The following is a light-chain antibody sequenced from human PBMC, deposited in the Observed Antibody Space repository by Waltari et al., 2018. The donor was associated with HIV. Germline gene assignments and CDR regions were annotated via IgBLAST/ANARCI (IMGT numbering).Light chain of an antibody. Sequence: QSVLTQPPSVSAAPGQRITISCTGSSSNIGAASNVHWYQHVPGRAPKLPIYGASNWPSGVPVRISGSQSGAAASLAITGLQAEDEADYYCQSYDNSLGVVVFGGGTKLTVL. V-gene: IGLV1-40*01. CDR1: SSNIGAASN. CDR3: QSYDNSLGVVV. J-gene: IGLJ2*01. CDR2: GAS.